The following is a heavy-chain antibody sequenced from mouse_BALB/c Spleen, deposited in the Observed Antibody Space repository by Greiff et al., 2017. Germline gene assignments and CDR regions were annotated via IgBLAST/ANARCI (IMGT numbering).Heavy chain of an antibody. CDR1: GYTFTSYY. V-gene: IGHV1S56*01. Sequence: VQLQQSGPELVKPGASVKMSCKASGYTFTSYYIHWVKQRPGQGLEWIGWIYPGDGSTKYNEKFKGKTTLTADKSSSTAYMLLSSLTSEDSAIYFCARVYYGFDYWGQGTTLTVSS. D-gene: IGHD2-1*01. CDR2: IYPGDGST. J-gene: IGHJ2*01. CDR3: ARVYYGFDY.